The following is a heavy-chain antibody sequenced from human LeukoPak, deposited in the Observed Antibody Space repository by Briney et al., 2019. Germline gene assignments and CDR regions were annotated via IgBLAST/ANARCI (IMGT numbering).Heavy chain of an antibody. J-gene: IGHJ5*02. CDR2: NYYSGST. CDR3: ARNRYYYGSSGYYYQP. CDR1: DASISSYH. Sequence: SQNLSLTCTCSDASISSYHLSWIRQPPGNGLDWVGYNYYSGSTNYNPSPKSRVSISVDTSKNQFSLRMSSVTAAGTAVYYCARNRYYYGSSGYYYQPWGQGTLVTVSS. V-gene: IGHV4-59*01. D-gene: IGHD3-22*01.